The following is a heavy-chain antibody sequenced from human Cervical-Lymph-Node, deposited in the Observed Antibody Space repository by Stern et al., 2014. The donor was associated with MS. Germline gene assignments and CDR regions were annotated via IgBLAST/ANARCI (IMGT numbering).Heavy chain of an antibody. V-gene: IGHV1-46*01. Sequence: QVQLVQSGAEVKKPGASVKVSCKASGYTFTSYYMHWVRQAPGQGLEWMGIINPSGGSTSYAQKLQGRVTMTRDTSTSTVYMELSSLRSEDTAVYYCARDLYYGSGSYYISPGDYWGQGTLVTVSS. D-gene: IGHD3-10*01. CDR3: ARDLYYGSGSYYISPGDY. CDR2: INPSGGST. J-gene: IGHJ4*02. CDR1: GYTFTSYY.